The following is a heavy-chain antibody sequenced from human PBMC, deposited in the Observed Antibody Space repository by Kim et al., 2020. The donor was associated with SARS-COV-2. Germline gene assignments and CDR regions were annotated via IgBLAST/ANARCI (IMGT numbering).Heavy chain of an antibody. CDR1: GGSISSSSYY. CDR3: ARDITNYCGGDCHDAFDI. D-gene: IGHD2-21*02. J-gene: IGHJ3*02. CDR2: IYYSGST. V-gene: IGHV4-39*07. Sequence: SETLSLTCTVSGGSISSSSYYWGWIRQPPGKGLEWIGSIYYSGSTYYNPSLKSRVTISVDTSKNQFSLKLSSVTAADTAVYYCARDITNYCGGDCHDAFDIWGQGTMVTVSS.